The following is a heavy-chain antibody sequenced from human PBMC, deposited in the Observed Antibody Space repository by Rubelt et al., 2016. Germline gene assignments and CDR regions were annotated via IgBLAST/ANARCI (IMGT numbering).Heavy chain of an antibody. Sequence: EVQLVESGGGLVQPSRSLRLSCAASGFIFDDYAMHWVWQAPGKGLEWVSGITWNGGNTGYADSVKGRFTVSRDNAKNSLILDMNSLGVEDTALYYCAKRSMALDNWGQGTLVTVSS. V-gene: IGHV3-9*01. CDR1: GFIFDDYA. D-gene: IGHD5-24*01. CDR3: AKRSMALDN. J-gene: IGHJ4*02. CDR2: ITWNGGNT.